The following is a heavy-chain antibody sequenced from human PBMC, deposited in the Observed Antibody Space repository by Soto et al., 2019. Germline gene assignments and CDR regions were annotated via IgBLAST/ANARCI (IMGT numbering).Heavy chain of an antibody. J-gene: IGHJ5*02. D-gene: IGHD4-17*01. Sequence: QVQLVGSGGGVVQPGRSLRPSCAASGFTFSNYGMHWVRQAPGKGLEWVAVISYDGSNKYYADSVKGRFTISRDNSKNTLYLQMDSLTPEDTAVYYCAKDHPPTTVTTPWFDPWGQGTLVTVSS. V-gene: IGHV3-30*18. CDR1: GFTFSNYG. CDR3: AKDHPPTTVTTPWFDP. CDR2: ISYDGSNK.